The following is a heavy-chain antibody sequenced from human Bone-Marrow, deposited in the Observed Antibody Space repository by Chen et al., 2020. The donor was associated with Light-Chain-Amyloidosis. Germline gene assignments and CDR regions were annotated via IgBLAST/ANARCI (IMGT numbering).Heavy chain of an antibody. D-gene: IGHD4-17*01. V-gene: IGHV4-39*07. CDR2: IYYSGNT. Sequence: QLQLQESGPRLVKSSGTLSLTCTASGGSIMSSSNFWGWLRQAPGKGLEWIGSIYYSGNTYMNSSLKNRVAMSVDTSNNQFSLRLNSVTAADTAVYFCARVVPPNYGANFNSWGQGTLVIVSS. J-gene: IGHJ4*02. CDR3: ARVVPPNYGANFNS. CDR1: GGSIMSSSNF.